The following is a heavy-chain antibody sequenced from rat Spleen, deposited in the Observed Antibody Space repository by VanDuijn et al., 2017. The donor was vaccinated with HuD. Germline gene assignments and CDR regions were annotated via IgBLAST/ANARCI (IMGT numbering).Heavy chain of an antibody. Sequence: EVQLVESGGGLVQPGRSLKLSCAASGFTFSSFPMAWVRQAPKKGLEWVAYISSGGGGIYYPDSVQGRFTISSDNAKSTLILQMDSLRSEDTATYYCARRHYGYTDYFDYWGQGVMVTVSS. V-gene: IGHV5-25*01. J-gene: IGHJ2*01. CDR3: ARRHYGYTDYFDY. CDR1: GFTFSSFP. D-gene: IGHD1-9*01. CDR2: ISSGGGGI.